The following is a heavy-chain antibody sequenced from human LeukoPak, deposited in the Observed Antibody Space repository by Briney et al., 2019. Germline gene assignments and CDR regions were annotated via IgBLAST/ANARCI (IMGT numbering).Heavy chain of an antibody. V-gene: IGHV4-59*01. J-gene: IGHJ4*02. CDR3: ARDYYDGSGYFGYFDC. CDR1: RGSISKYY. Sequence: SETVSLTCTVSRGSISKYYWSWIRQPPGKGLEWIGYIYYSGSTNYNPSLNSRVTISVDTSKHQFSLKLSSVTAADTAVYYCARDYYDGSGYFGYFDCWGQGTLVTGSS. D-gene: IGHD3-22*01. CDR2: IYYSGST.